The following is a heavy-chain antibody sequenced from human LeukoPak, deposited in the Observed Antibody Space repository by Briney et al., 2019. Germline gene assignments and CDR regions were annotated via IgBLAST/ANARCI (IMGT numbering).Heavy chain of an antibody. CDR3: ARGRRDYGDYPY. CDR2: IYSGGDT. CDR1: GFIVSGNY. D-gene: IGHD4-17*01. J-gene: IGHJ4*02. V-gene: IGHV3-53*01. Sequence: GGSLRLSCAASGFIVSGNYLSWVRQAPGKGLEWVSVIYSGGDTYSADSVKGRFTTSRDNSKNTVYLQMNSLRVEDTAVYYCARGRRDYGDYPYWGQGTLVTVSS.